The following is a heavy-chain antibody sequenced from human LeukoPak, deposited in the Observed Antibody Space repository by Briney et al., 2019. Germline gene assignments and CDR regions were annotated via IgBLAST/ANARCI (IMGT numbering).Heavy chain of an antibody. J-gene: IGHJ4*02. D-gene: IGHD5-18*01. CDR3: AKQDGQLWLGLNY. V-gene: IGHV3-43*02. CDR1: GFTFEDYA. Sequence: GGSLTLSCAASGFTFEDYAMHWVRQAPGKGLEWVSLTSGDGGSTHYADSVKGRFTISRDNSKNSLYLQMNSLRTEDTALYYCAKQDGQLWLGLNYWGQGTLVTVSS. CDR2: TSGDGGST.